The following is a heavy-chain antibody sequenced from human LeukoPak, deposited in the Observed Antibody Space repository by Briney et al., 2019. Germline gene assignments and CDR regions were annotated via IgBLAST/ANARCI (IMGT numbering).Heavy chain of an antibody. CDR2: IYYSGNT. V-gene: IGHV4-59*01. CDR1: GGSIWSYY. CDR3: ARTHTVPDYFDY. D-gene: IGHD4-11*01. Sequence: PSETLSLNCTVSGGSIWSYYWSWIRQPPGKGLEWIGYIYYSGNTNYNSSLKSRVTISVDTSKNQFSLKLNSVTAADTAVYYCARTHTVPDYFDYWGQGTLVTVSS. J-gene: IGHJ4*02.